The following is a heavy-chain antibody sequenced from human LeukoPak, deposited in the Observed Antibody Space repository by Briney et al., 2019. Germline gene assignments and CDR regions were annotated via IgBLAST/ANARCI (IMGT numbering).Heavy chain of an antibody. Sequence: PGASLRPSCAASGFTFSSYAMSWVRQAPGKGLEWVSAISGSGGSTYYADSVKGRFTISRDNSKNTLYLQMNSLRAEDTAVYYCAKPLPAWMQLWSGFDYWGQGTLVTVSS. V-gene: IGHV3-23*01. D-gene: IGHD5-18*01. CDR3: AKPLPAWMQLWSGFDY. CDR1: GFTFSSYA. J-gene: IGHJ4*02. CDR2: ISGSGGST.